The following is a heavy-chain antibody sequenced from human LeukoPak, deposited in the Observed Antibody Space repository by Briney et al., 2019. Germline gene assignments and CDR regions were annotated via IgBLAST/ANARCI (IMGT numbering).Heavy chain of an antibody. CDR2: ISDSGGIT. D-gene: IGHD6-6*01. Sequence: GGSLRLSCAGAGFAFSRYAMSWVRQAPGKVLEWVSSISDSGGITYHADSVKGRFTISRDNSKNTLYLQMNSLRAEDTAVYYCAKFSSDTNYYYGMDVWGPGTTVTVYS. V-gene: IGHV3-23*01. CDR3: AKFSSDTNYYYGMDV. J-gene: IGHJ6*02. CDR1: GFAFSRYA.